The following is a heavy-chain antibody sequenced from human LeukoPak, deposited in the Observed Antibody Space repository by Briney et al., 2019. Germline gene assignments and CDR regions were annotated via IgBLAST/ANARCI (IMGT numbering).Heavy chain of an antibody. V-gene: IGHV3-30*14. CDR3: AWGSSGYYYAAFDY. CDR1: GFTFSSYA. J-gene: IGHJ4*02. Sequence: PGGSLRLSCAASGFTFSSYAMHWVRQAPGKGLEWVAVISYDGSNKYYADSVKGRFTISRDNSKNTLYLQMNSLRAEDTAVYYCAWGSSGYYYAAFDYWGQGTLVTVSS. D-gene: IGHD3-22*01. CDR2: ISYDGSNK.